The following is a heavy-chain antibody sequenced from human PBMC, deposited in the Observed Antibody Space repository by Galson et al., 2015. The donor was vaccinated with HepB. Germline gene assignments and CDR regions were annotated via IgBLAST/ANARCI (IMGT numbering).Heavy chain of an antibody. CDR3: AHRRVGDTTSFDY. CDR2: ILWDGDA. CDR1: GFSLSTNGVG. V-gene: IGHV2-5*02. J-gene: IGHJ4*02. Sequence: PALVNPTQTLTLTCTVSGFSLSTNGVGVGWIRQPPGQALEWLGLILWDGDARYSPSLKSRLTITKDTSKNQVVLTLTNMAPVDTATYYCAHRRVGDTTSFDYWGLGTLVTVSS. D-gene: IGHD1-26*01.